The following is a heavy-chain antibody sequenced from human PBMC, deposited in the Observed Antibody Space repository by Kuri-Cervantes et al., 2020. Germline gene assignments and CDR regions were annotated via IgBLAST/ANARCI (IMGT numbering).Heavy chain of an antibody. CDR2: ISPYNNNT. J-gene: IGHJ6*03. CDR1: GYTFTTYG. CDR3: ARGRGIVATFDYYYMDV. D-gene: IGHD5-12*01. Sequence: ASVKVSCKASGYTFTTYGISWVRQAPGQGLEWMGWISPYNNNTNYAQKFQGRVTITADESTSTAYMELSSLRSEDTAVYYCARGRGIVATFDYYYMDVWGKGTTVTVSS. V-gene: IGHV1-18*01.